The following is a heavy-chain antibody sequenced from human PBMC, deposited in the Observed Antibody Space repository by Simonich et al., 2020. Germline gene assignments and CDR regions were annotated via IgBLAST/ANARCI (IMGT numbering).Heavy chain of an antibody. J-gene: IGHJ4*02. CDR1: GFTFSSYW. Sequence: EVQLVESGGGLVQPGGSLRLSCAASGFTFSSYWMSWVRQAPGKGLEGEANIKQDGSEKDYVDSVKGRFTISRDNAKNSLYLQMNSLRAEDTAVYYCARFRGRYFDWLFDYWGQGTLVTVSS. CDR2: IKQDGSEK. CDR3: ARFRGRYFDWLFDY. V-gene: IGHV3-7*01. D-gene: IGHD3-9*01.